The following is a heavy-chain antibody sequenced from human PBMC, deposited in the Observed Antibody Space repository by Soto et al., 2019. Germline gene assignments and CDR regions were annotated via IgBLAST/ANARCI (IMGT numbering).Heavy chain of an antibody. J-gene: IGHJ5*02. V-gene: IGHV1-69*02. CDR3: ARVAYCGDDCYWFDP. D-gene: IGHD2-21*02. Sequence: QVQLVQSGAEVKKPGSSVKVSCKASGGTFSSYTISWVRQAPGQGLEWMGRIIPILGIANYAQKFQGRVTITADDSAVTNYMELRSARAVDAAVYDCARVAYCGDDCYWFDPWGQGTLVTVPS. CDR2: IIPILGIA. CDR1: GGTFSSYT.